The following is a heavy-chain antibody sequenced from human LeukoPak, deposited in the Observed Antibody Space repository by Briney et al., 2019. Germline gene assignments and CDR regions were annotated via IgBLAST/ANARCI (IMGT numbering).Heavy chain of an antibody. V-gene: IGHV6-1*01. D-gene: IGHD3-10*01. CDR2: TYYGSKWYN. CDR3: ARAVDMVRGVIIGVFDY. Sequence: SQTLSLTCAISGDSVSSNSAAWNWIRQSPSRGLEWLGRTYYGSKWYNDYAVSVKSRIAINPDTSKNQFSLQLNSVTPEDTAVYYCARAVDMVRGVIIGVFDYWGQGTLVTVSS. J-gene: IGHJ4*02. CDR1: GDSVSSNSAA.